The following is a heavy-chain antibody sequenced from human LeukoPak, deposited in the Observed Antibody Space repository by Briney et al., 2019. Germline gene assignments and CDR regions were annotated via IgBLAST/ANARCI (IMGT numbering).Heavy chain of an antibody. J-gene: IGHJ5*02. Sequence: SETLSLTCTVSGGSISSHFWSWIRQPPGKGLEWIGYMFYSGSTNYNPSLKSRVTISVDASRNQFSLKLTSVSAADTAVYYCARDRAPVTMIRGAPGGFDPWGQGTLVTVSS. CDR2: MFYSGST. V-gene: IGHV4-59*11. CDR1: GGSISSHF. CDR3: ARDRAPVTMIRGAPGGFDP. D-gene: IGHD3-10*01.